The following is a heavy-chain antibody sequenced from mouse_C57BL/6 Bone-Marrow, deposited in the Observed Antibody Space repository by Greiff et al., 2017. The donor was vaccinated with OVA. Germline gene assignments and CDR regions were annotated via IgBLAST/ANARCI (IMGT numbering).Heavy chain of an antibody. D-gene: IGHD3-1*01. J-gene: IGHJ4*01. CDR1: GYTFTSYW. Sequence: QVQLQQPGAELVKPGASVKMSCKASGYTFTSYWITWVKQRPGQGLEWIGYIYPGRGSTNYNEKFKSKATLTVDTSSSTAYMQLSSLTSEDSAVYDCARETAHYAMDYWGQGTSVTVSS. CDR3: ARETAHYAMDY. V-gene: IGHV1-55*01. CDR2: IYPGRGST.